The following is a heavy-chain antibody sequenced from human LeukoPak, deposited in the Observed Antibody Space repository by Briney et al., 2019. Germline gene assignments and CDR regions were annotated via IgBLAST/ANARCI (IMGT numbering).Heavy chain of an antibody. Sequence: SETLSLTCTVSGGSISSHYWSWIRQPPGKGLEWIGEINHSGSTNYNPSLKSRVTISVDTSKNQFSLKLSSVTAADTAVYYCARVSTGTDAFDIWGQGTMVTVSS. D-gene: IGHD2/OR15-2a*01. CDR3: ARVSTGTDAFDI. CDR2: INHSGST. J-gene: IGHJ3*02. CDR1: GGSISSHY. V-gene: IGHV4-34*01.